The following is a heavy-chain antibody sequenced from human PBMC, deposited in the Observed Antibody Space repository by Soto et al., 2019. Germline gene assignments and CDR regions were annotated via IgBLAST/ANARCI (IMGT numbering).Heavy chain of an antibody. V-gene: IGHV1-2*04. CDR3: GSSIAAAGRGENYYMDV. CDR1: GYTFTGYY. CDR2: INPNSGGT. J-gene: IGHJ6*03. Sequence: ASVKVSCKASGYTFTGYYMHWVRQAPGQGLEWMGWINPNSGGTNYAQKFQGWVTMTRDTSISTAYMELSRLRSDDTAVYYCGSSIAAAGRGENYYMDVWGKGTTVTVSS. D-gene: IGHD6-13*01.